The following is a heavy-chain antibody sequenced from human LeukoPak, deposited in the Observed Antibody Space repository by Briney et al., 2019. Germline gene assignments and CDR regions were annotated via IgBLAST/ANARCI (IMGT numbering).Heavy chain of an antibody. D-gene: IGHD3-9*01. Sequence: GGSLRLSCAASGFTFSSYAMSWVRQAPGKGLQWVSAISGSAGSTYYADSVKGRFTISRNNSNNSLYLQMNSLRAEDTAVYYCASYDVLTGYSRHPLKRWGQGTLVTVSS. V-gene: IGHV3-23*01. CDR3: ASYDVLTGYSRHPLKR. CDR1: GFTFSSYA. CDR2: ISGSAGST. J-gene: IGHJ4*02.